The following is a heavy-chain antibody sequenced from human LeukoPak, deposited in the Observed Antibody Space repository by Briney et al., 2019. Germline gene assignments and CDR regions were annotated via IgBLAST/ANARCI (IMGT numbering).Heavy chain of an antibody. D-gene: IGHD1-26*01. J-gene: IGHJ4*02. CDR2: ISYDGSNK. V-gene: IGHV3-30*04. CDR3: AGGRSGSYPYGIFDY. Sequence: GGSLRLSCAASGFTFSSYAMHWVRQAPGKGLEWVAVISYDGSNKYYADSVKGRFTISRDNSKNTLYLQMNSLRAEDTAVYYCAGGRSGSYPYGIFDYWGQGTLVTVSS. CDR1: GFTFSSYA.